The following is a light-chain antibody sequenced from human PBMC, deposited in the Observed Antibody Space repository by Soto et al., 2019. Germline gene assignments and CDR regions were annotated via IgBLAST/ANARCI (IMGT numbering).Light chain of an antibody. CDR2: DVS. J-gene: IGLJ1*01. CDR3: CSYAGDYSYV. CDR1: SSDVGGYNY. V-gene: IGLV2-11*01. Sequence: QSVLTQPRSGSGSPGQSVTIPCTGTSSDVGGYNYVSWYQQHPGKAPELMVYDVSKRPSGVPDRFSGSKSGNTASLTISGLQAEDEADYYCCSYAGDYSYVFGTGTKVTVL.